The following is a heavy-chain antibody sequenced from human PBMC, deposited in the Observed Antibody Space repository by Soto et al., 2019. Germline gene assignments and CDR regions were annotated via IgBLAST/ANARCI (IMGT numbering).Heavy chain of an antibody. CDR1: GYTFTSYY. CDR3: ACLAYWGGDCYSAAFDI. D-gene: IGHD2-21*02. Sequence: ASVKVSCKASGYTFTSYYMHWVRQAPGQGLEWMGIINPSGGSTSYAQKFQGRVTMTRDTSTSTVYMELSSLRSEDTAVYYCACLAYWGGDCYSAAFDIWGQGTMVTVTS. J-gene: IGHJ3*02. CDR2: INPSGGST. V-gene: IGHV1-46*01.